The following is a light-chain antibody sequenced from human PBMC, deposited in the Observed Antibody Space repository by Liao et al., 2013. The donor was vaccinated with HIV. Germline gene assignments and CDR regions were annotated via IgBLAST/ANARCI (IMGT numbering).Light chain of an antibody. V-gene: IGLV3-1*01. CDR3: QAWDSSTGV. CDR2: EDI. Sequence: SYDLTQAPSVSVSPGQTANITCFGNKLEDKYTSWYQQKAGQSPVVVIFEDIKRPSGVPERFSASNSGNTATLTIRGTQAMDEADYFCQAWDSSTGVFGGGTQLTVL. CDR1: KLEDKY. J-gene: IGLJ3*02.